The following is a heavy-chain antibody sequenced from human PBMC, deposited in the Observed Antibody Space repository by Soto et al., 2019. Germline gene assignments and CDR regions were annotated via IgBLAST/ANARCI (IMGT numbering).Heavy chain of an antibody. CDR2: ISSSSSTI. J-gene: IGHJ4*02. V-gene: IGHV3-48*02. CDR3: GALYDSSGYYRGRLGIFDY. Sequence: LRLSCAASGFTFSSYSMNWVRQAPGKGLEWVSYISSSSSTIYYADSVKGRFTISRDNAKNSLYLQMNSLRDEDTAVYYCGALYDSSGYYRGRLGIFDYWGQGTLVTVSS. D-gene: IGHD3-22*01. CDR1: GFTFSSYS.